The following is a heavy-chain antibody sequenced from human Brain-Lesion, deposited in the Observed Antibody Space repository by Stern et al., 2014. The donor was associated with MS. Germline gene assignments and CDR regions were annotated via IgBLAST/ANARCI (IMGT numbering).Heavy chain of an antibody. CDR1: GYLFDDYW. D-gene: IGHD5-12*01. CDR2: IFPRDSNT. J-gene: IGHJ4*02. V-gene: IGHV5-51*03. Sequence: EVQLVESGAEVKKPGESLKISCEASGYLFDDYWIGWVRQMSGRGLELVAIIFPRDSNTRYSPSVQGPVTISADKSISPAYLQWSSLKASDTAMYYWARSPATPSGYDRFDYWGQGALVTVSS. CDR3: ARSPATPSGYDRFDY.